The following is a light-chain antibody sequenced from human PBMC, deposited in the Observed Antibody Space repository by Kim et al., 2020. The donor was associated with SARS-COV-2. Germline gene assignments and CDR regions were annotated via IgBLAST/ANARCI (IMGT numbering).Light chain of an antibody. CDR3: SSYVSGTVV. CDR2: DVS. CDR1: SSDVGGYKY. Sequence: QSALTQPASVSGSPGQSINISCTGTSSDVGGYKYVSWYQQHPGKVPKLLIYDVSQWPSGASNRFSGSKSGNTASLTISGLQAEDEADYYCSSYVSGTVVFRGG. V-gene: IGLV2-14*01. J-gene: IGLJ2*01.